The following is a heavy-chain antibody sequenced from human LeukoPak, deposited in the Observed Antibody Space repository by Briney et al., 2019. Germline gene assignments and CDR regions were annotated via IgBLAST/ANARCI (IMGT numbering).Heavy chain of an antibody. CDR3: AKWVQGSGWYGFYYYFDY. CDR2: ISGSGGST. Sequence: GGSLRLSCAASGFTFSSYAMSWVRQAPGKGLEWVSAISGSGGSTYYADSLMGRFTISRDNSKNTLYLQMNSLRAEDTAVYYCAKWVQGSGWYGFYYYFDYWGQGTLVTVSS. V-gene: IGHV3-23*01. D-gene: IGHD6-19*01. J-gene: IGHJ4*02. CDR1: GFTFSSYA.